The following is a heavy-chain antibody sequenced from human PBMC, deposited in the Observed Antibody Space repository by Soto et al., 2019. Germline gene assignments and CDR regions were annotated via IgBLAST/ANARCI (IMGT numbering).Heavy chain of an antibody. CDR2: ISNSGTA. CDR1: GGSISSGDYY. J-gene: IGHJ6*02. V-gene: IGHV4-30-4*01. CDR3: ARDAWSVVRGLLISGGLDV. D-gene: IGHD3-10*01. Sequence: SETLSLTCTVSGGSISSGDYYWSWIRQPPGKGLEWIGYISNSGTAYYNPSLKSRVTISVDTSKNQFSLKLSSVTVADTAVYSCARDAWSVVRGLLISGGLDVRGPGTTVTVSS.